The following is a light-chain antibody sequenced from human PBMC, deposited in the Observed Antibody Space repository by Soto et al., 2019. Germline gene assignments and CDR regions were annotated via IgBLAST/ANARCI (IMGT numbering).Light chain of an antibody. CDR3: CSYAGSSTPYVV. CDR1: SSDVGSYNL. CDR2: EGS. V-gene: IGLV2-23*01. Sequence: HSVLTQPASVSGSPGQSITISCTGTSSDVGSYNLVSWYQQHPGKAPKLMIYEGSKRPSGVSNRFSGSNSGNTASLTISGLQAEDEADYYCCSYAGSSTPYVVFGGGTKLTVL. J-gene: IGLJ2*01.